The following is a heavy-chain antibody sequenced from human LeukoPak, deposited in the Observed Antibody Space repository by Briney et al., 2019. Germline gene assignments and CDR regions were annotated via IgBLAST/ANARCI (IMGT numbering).Heavy chain of an antibody. CDR1: GGSISSNNY. CDR3: ARQLKMSSFGDSLLSDAFDV. V-gene: IGHV4-4*02. CDR2: IFQSGNT. D-gene: IGHD3-10*01. J-gene: IGHJ3*01. Sequence: PSETLSLTCAVSGGSISSNNYWIWVRQSPGMGLEWMGEIFQSGNTNYNPSLKNRLTMSVDKSENRFSLQLTSVTAADTAVYYCARQLKMSSFGDSLLSDAFDVWGPGTAVTVSS.